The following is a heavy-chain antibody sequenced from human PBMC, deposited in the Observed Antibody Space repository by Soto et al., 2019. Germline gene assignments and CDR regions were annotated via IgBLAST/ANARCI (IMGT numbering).Heavy chain of an antibody. D-gene: IGHD4-17*01. CDR1: GGPFNNHA. V-gene: IGHV1-69*01. Sequence: QVQLVQSGAEVKKPGSSVKVSCKTSGGPFNNHAINWVRQAPGQGLEWVGLVIPTLATADYAQKFQGRVTMTADEDTNTACMELSGLRSYDTGVYYGACDYGESDSFDIWGQGTLVTVSS. J-gene: IGHJ3*02. CDR2: VIPTLATA. CDR3: ACDYGESDSFDI.